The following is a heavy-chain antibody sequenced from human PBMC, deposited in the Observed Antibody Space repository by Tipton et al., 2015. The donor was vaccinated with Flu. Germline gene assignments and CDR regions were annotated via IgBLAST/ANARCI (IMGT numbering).Heavy chain of an antibody. J-gene: IGHJ4*02. D-gene: IGHD2-2*01. CDR2: ISGSGGST. CDR1: GFTFSSYA. V-gene: IGHV3-23*01. CDR3: AKGAVDCSSTSCYTFDY. Sequence: SLRLSCAASGFTFSSYAMSWVRQAPGKGLEWVSVISGSGGSTYYADSVKGRFTISRDNSKNTLYLQMNSLRAEDTAVYYCAKGAVDCSSTSCYTFDYWGQGTQVTVSS.